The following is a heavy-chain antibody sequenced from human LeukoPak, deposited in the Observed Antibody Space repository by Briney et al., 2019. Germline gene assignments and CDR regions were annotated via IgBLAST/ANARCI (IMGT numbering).Heavy chain of an antibody. CDR1: GFTFRNHW. J-gene: IGHJ4*02. CDR2: ISSDGSST. CDR3: ARDQRVTGRPDIDY. V-gene: IGHV3-74*03. D-gene: IGHD6-6*01. Sequence: QPGGSLRLSCAASGFTFRNHWMHWVRHTPGKGLVWVSRISSDGSSTTYADSVKGRFTISRDNAQNTLYLQMNNLRAEDTAMYYCARDQRVTGRPDIDYWGQGTLVIVSS.